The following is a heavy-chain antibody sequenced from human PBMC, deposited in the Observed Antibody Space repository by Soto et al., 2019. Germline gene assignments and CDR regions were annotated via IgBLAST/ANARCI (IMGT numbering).Heavy chain of an antibody. D-gene: IGHD2-15*01. CDR3: ARPDLYCSGGSCYSLAFDI. V-gene: IGHV1-18*01. Sequence: QVQLVQSGAEVKKPGASVKVSCKASGYTFTSYGISWVRQAPGQGLEWMGWISAYNGNTNYAQKLQGRVTMTTDTSPSTAYMELRSLGSGDTAVYYCARPDLYCSGGSCYSLAFDIWGQGTMVTVSS. J-gene: IGHJ3*02. CDR2: ISAYNGNT. CDR1: GYTFTSYG.